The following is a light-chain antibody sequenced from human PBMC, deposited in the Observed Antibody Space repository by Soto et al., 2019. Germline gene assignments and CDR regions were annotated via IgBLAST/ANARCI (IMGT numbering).Light chain of an antibody. CDR3: HQRSTSPFT. V-gene: IGKV3-11*01. Sequence: EIVLTQSPATLSSSPGERATLSCRASQSISSYLAWYKQKPDQAPRLLIYDASNRATGIPARFSGSGSGTDFTLTISSLEPEDFAVYYCHQRSTSPFTFGRGTKVDIK. CDR1: QSISSY. J-gene: IGKJ3*01. CDR2: DAS.